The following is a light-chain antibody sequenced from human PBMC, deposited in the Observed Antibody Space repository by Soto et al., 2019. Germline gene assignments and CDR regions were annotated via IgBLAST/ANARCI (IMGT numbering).Light chain of an antibody. V-gene: IGKV3-20*01. CDR2: GAS. J-gene: IGKJ1*01. Sequence: EIVLTQSPGTLSLSPGERASLSCRASQSVNSKYLAWYQQKPGQAPRLVIYGASNRATGLPDRFSGSGSGTDFTLTISRLEPEDFAFYYCQQYDNWPPWTFGQGTKVEIK. CDR1: QSVNSKY. CDR3: QQYDNWPPWT.